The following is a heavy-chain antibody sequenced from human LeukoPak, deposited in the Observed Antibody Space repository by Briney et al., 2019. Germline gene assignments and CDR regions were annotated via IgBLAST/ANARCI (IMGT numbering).Heavy chain of an antibody. D-gene: IGHD3-10*01. V-gene: IGHV3-53*01. CDR2: IYSGGST. CDR3: ARDGYYGSGSY. J-gene: IGHJ4*02. Sequence: GGSLRLSCAASGFTVSSNYMSWVRQAPGKGLEWVSVIYSGGSTYYADSVKGRFTISRDNSRNTLYLHMSSLRVEDTAMYHCARDGYYGSGSYWGQGTLVTVSS. CDR1: GFTVSSNY.